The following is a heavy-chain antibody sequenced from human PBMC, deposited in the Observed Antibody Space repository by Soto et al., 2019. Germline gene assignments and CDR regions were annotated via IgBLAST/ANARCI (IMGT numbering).Heavy chain of an antibody. CDR3: ARNYVGPPDSSYYYYGMDV. J-gene: IGHJ6*02. Sequence: ASVKVSCKASGYTFTSYYMHWVRQAPGQGFEWMGIINPSGGSTSYAQKFQGRVTMTRDTSTSTVYMELSSLRSEDTAVYYCARNYVGPPDSSYYYYGMDVWGQGTTVTVSS. V-gene: IGHV1-46*01. D-gene: IGHD3-10*02. CDR2: INPSGGST. CDR1: GYTFTSYY.